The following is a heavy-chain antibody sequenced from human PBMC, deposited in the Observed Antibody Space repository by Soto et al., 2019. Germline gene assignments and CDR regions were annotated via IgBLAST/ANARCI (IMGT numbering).Heavy chain of an antibody. V-gene: IGHV1-69*01. Sequence: SVKVSCKASGGTFSSYAISWVRQAPGQGLEWMGGIIRIFGTANYAQKFQGRVKIPAGESTSTAYMELSSLRSENTAVYYCARDLTTVVTEGYDAFDIWGQGTMVTVS. D-gene: IGHD4-17*01. CDR3: ARDLTTVVTEGYDAFDI. CDR2: IIRIFGTA. J-gene: IGHJ3*02. CDR1: GGTFSSYA.